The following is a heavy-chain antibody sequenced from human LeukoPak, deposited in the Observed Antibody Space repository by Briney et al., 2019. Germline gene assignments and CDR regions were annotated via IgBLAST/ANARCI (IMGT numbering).Heavy chain of an antibody. Sequence: GASVKVSCKASGYIFTTYGISWVRQAPGQGLEWMGWISAYNGNTNYAQNIQGRVTMTTETSTSTAYMELRSLRSDDTAVYYCARGICTGSPDPPFDYWGQGTLVTVSS. CDR3: ARGICTGSPDPPFDY. D-gene: IGHD3-10*01. CDR1: GYIFTTYG. J-gene: IGHJ4*02. V-gene: IGHV1-18*01. CDR2: ISAYNGNT.